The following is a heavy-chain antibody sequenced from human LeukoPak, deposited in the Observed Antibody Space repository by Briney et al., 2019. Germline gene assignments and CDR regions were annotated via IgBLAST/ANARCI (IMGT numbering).Heavy chain of an antibody. CDR3: ARNQGIPATGTGWFDP. J-gene: IGHJ5*02. Sequence: GGSLRLSCAASGFIFSRYGMHWVRQAPGKGLEWLAVIWYDGSNEYYTDSVKSRFTISRDNSKNTLYLQMSSLRVEDTAVYYCARNQGIPATGTGWFDPWGQGTLVTVSS. CDR1: GFIFSRYG. V-gene: IGHV3-33*01. CDR2: IWYDGSNE. D-gene: IGHD6-13*01.